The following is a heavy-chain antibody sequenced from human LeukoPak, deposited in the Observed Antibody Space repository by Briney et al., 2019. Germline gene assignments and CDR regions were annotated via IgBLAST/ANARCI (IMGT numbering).Heavy chain of an antibody. CDR1: GGSLSGYY. D-gene: IGHD2-15*01. J-gene: IGHJ3*02. CDR2: INHSGNT. Sequence: KASETLSLTCAVYGGSLSGYYWSWIRQPPGKGLEWIGEINHSGNTNYNPSLKSRVTISVDTSKNQFSLKLSSVTAADTAVYYCARGGYCSGGSCPFNAFDIWGQGTMVTVSS. CDR3: ARGGYCSGGSCPFNAFDI. V-gene: IGHV4-34*01.